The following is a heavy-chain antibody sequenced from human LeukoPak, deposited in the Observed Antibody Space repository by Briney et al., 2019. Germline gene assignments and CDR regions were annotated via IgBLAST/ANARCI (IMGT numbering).Heavy chain of an antibody. CDR1: GFTVSSNY. CDR2: IYSDGST. Sequence: GGSLRLSCAASGFTVSSNYMSWVRQAPGKGLEWISLIYSDGSTFYSDSVKGRFTISRDNSKNTLYLQMNSLRAEDTAVYYCARDFVEASGSCFDYWGQGTLVTVSS. CDR3: ARDFVEASGSCFDY. D-gene: IGHD3-10*01. J-gene: IGHJ4*02. V-gene: IGHV3-66*01.